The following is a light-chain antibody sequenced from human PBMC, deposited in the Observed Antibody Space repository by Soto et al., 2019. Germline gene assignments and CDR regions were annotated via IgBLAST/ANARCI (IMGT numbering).Light chain of an antibody. CDR1: QAINNT. CDR2: GAP. V-gene: IGKV3-15*01. J-gene: IGKJ1*01. CDR3: QQYNNWPQT. Sequence: THAPDTLSLSPGESATISCIASQAINNTVARYQLKDGQVPRLLIYGAPTRAADVRARFSGGGSGTEFTLTIISVEYEAFAEYQCQQYNNWPQTFGQGTKVDIK.